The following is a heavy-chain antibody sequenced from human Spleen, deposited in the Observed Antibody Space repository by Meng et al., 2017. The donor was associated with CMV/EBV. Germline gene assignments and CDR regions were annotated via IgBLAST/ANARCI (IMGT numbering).Heavy chain of an antibody. D-gene: IGHD6-6*01. CDR2: ISDKGTTF. Sequence: GGSLRLSCAASGFTFSDYYMSWIRQAPGKGLEWVSYISDKGTTFFYADSVKGRFTISRDNGDNSLYLQMHSLRADDTAVYYCARGGLGARTYYFYYGMDVWGQGTTVTVSS. J-gene: IGHJ6*02. CDR1: GFTFSDYY. CDR3: ARGGLGARTYYFYYGMDV. V-gene: IGHV3-11*01.